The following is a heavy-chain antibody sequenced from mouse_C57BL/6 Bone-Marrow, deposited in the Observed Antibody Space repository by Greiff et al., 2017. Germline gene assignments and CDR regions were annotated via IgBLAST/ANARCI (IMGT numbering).Heavy chain of an antibody. D-gene: IGHD2-5*01. Sequence: VQLQQSGPGLVKPSQSLSLTCSVTGYSITSGYYWNWIRQFPGNKLEWMGYISYDGSNNYNPSLKNRISITRDTSKNQFFLKLNSVTTEDTATYYCARVYSNYAMDYWGQGTSVTVSS. CDR1: GYSITSGYY. CDR3: ARVYSNYAMDY. J-gene: IGHJ4*01. V-gene: IGHV3-6*01. CDR2: ISYDGSN.